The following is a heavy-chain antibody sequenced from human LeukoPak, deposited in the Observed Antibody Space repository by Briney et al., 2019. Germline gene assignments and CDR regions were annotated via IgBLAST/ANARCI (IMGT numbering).Heavy chain of an antibody. CDR1: GGTFSSYA. J-gene: IGHJ5*02. V-gene: IGHV1-69*05. D-gene: IGHD2-2*01. CDR2: IIPIFGTA. CDR3: ARVQGRCSSTSCSILTIPYWFDP. Sequence: SVKVSCKASGGTFSSYAISWVRQAPGQGLEWMGGIIPIFGTANYAQKFQGRVTITTDESTSTAYMELSSLRSEDTAVYYCARVQGRCSSTSCSILTIPYWFDPWGQGTLVTVSS.